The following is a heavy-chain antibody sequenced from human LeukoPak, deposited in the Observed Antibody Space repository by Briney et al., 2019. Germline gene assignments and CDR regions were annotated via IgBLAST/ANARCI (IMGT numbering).Heavy chain of an antibody. CDR1: GGSISSYY. CDR3: ARDFAHYSSGWHLLTG. CDR2: IYTSGST. V-gene: IGHV4-4*07. Sequence: SETLSLTCTVSGGSISSYYWSWIRQPAGKGLEWIGRIYTSGSTNYNPSLKSRVTMSVDTSKNQFSLELSSVTAADTAVYYCARDFAHYSSGWHLLTGWGQGTLVTVSS. J-gene: IGHJ4*02. D-gene: IGHD6-19*01.